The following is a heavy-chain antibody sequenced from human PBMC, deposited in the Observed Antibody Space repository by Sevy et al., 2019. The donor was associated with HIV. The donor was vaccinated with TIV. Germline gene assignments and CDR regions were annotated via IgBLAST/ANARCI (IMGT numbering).Heavy chain of an antibody. CDR1: GFTFSSYA. D-gene: IGHD3-10*01. CDR2: IWYDGSDT. J-gene: IGHJ4*02. CDR3: ARVNGVIVRGVPPDY. Sequence: GGSLRLSCAVSGFTFSSYAMHWVRQAPGKGLEWVAVIWYDGSDTYYADSVKGRFTISRDNSKNTLYLQMNSLRADDTAVYYCARVNGVIVRGVPPDYWGQGTLVTVSS. V-gene: IGHV3-33*01.